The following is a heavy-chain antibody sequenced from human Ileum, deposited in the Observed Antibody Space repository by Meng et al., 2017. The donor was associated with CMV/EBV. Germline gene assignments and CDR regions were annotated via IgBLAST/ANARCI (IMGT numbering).Heavy chain of an antibody. V-gene: IGHV3-30*04. Sequence: SAMHWVRQAPGKGLEWVTIISYDGSNKYYAGSVKGRFTISRDNSKKTLYLQMNSLRAEDTAVYYCARDQGLMVYASTRGYTGFFDYWGQGTLVTVSS. CDR1: SA. CDR3: ARDQGLMVYASTRGYTGFFDY. D-gene: IGHD2-8*01. CDR2: ISYDGSNK. J-gene: IGHJ4*02.